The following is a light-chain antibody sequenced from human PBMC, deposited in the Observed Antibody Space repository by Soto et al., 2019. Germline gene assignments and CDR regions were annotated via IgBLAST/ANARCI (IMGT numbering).Light chain of an antibody. CDR1: SSDVGGYDH. CDR3: SSYSSSTTLV. Sequence: SALTQPASVSGSPGQSITISCTGTSSDVGGYDHVSWYQQHPGKAPKLIIYDVTNRPSGVSNRFSGSKSGNTASLTISGLQPEDEADYYCSSYSSSTTLVFGAGTKLTVL. CDR2: DVT. J-gene: IGLJ1*01. V-gene: IGLV2-14*01.